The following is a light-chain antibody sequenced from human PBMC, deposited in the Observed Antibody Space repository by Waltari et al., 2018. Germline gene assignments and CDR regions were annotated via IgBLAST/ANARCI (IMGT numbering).Light chain of an antibody. CDR1: RSDVGGYNY. CDR2: DVI. CDR3: SSYAGSYTMI. V-gene: IGLV2-11*01. Sequence: QSALTQPRSVSGSPGQSVTISCTGTRSDVGGYNYVPWYQQYPGKAPKLMIYDVIKRPSGVPDRFFGSKSGNTASLTISGLQADDEADYYCSSYAGSYTMIFGGGTKLTVL. J-gene: IGLJ2*01.